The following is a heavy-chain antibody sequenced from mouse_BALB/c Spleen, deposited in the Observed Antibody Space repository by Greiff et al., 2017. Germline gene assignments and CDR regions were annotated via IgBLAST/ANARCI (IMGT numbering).Heavy chain of an antibody. Sequence: EVKLVESGPGLVKPSQSLSLTCTVTGYSITSDYAWNWIRQFPGNKLEWMGYISYSGSTSYNPSLKSRISITRDTSKNQFFLQLNSVTTEDTATYYCARGLLRYFDVWGAGTTVTVSS. V-gene: IGHV3-2*02. CDR2: ISYSGST. J-gene: IGHJ1*01. D-gene: IGHD2-3*01. CDR3: ARGLLRYFDV. CDR1: GYSITSDYA.